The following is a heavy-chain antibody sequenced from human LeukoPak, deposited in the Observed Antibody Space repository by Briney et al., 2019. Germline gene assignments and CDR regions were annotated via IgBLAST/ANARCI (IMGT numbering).Heavy chain of an antibody. Sequence: SVXVSCKVSGYTLTELSMHWVRQAPGKGLEWMGGFDPEDGETIYAQKFQGRVTMTEDTSTDTAYMELSSLRSEDTAVYYCATGPIRPYYYYMDVWGKGTTVTVSS. V-gene: IGHV1-24*01. CDR3: ATGPIRPYYYYMDV. CDR1: GYTLTELS. CDR2: FDPEDGET. J-gene: IGHJ6*03. D-gene: IGHD2-2*02.